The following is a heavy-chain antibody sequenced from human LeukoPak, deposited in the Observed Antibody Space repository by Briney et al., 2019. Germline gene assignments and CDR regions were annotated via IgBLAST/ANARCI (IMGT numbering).Heavy chain of an antibody. J-gene: IGHJ6*03. Sequence: GGSLRLSCAASGFIFSSYGMHWVRQAPGKGLEWVAFIRHDDRGKYYADSVKGRFIISRDNSKNTVSLQMNSLRLEDTAVYYCAKCLPLFSSASDYMDVWGTGTTVIVSS. D-gene: IGHD6-6*01. CDR1: GFIFSSYG. CDR2: IRHDDRGK. CDR3: AKCLPLFSSASDYMDV. V-gene: IGHV3-30*02.